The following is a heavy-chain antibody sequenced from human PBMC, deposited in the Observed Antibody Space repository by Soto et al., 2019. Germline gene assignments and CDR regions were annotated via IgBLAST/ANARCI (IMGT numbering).Heavy chain of an antibody. CDR1: GFSFSSYS. V-gene: IGHV3-48*02. CDR3: ARGGLLPTFAA. J-gene: IGHJ5*02. D-gene: IGHD3-22*01. CDR2: IRSSSSAL. Sequence: EVQLEESGGGLVRPGGSLRLSCAASGFSFSSYSMNWVRQAPGKGLEWISGIRSSSSALYYADSVKGRFTISRDDAKNSVALQMNSLSDEDTAVYYCARGGLLPTFAAWGRGTRVTVS.